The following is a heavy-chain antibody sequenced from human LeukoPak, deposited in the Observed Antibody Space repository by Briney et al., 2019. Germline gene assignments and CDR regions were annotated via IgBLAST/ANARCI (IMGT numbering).Heavy chain of an antibody. D-gene: IGHD3-22*01. V-gene: IGHV3-9*01. J-gene: IGHJ4*02. CDR1: GFTFDDYA. CDR3: AKGSELYYDSSGYYEG. CDR2: ISWNSGSI. Sequence: PGRSLRLSCAASGFTFDDYAMHWVRHAPGKGLEWVSGISWNSGSIGYADSVKGRFTISRDNAKNSLYLQMNSLRAEDTALYYCAKGSELYYDSSGYYEGWGQGTLVTVS.